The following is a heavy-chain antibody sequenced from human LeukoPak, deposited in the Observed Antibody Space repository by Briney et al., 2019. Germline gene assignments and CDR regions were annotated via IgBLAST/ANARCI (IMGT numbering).Heavy chain of an antibody. CDR1: GFTVSGNY. CDR2: IYPDGST. J-gene: IGHJ4*01. D-gene: IGHD6-13*01. V-gene: IGHV3-53*01. CDR3: ARTIAAAGLDYFDL. Sequence: GGSLRLSCAASGFTVSGNYMSWVRQAPVRGLEWVSIIYPDGSTYYADSVKGRFTISRDNSKSTLYLQVNSLRADDTALYYCARTIAAAGLDYFDLWGHGTLVTVSS.